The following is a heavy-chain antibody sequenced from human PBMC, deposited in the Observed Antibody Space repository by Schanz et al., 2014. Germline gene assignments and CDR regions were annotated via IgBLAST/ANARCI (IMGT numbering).Heavy chain of an antibody. CDR3: ARGFLASGGKTFDC. CDR1: GYNFNRHD. J-gene: IGHJ4*02. Sequence: QVQLVQSGPEVKKPGASVRLSCKASGYNFNRHDISWVRQAPGQGPEWMGIIHPSGGSTNYAQQFLGRLTMTRDTSTNTVYMNLSSLTSADTAVYYCARGFLASGGKTFDCWGQGTLVTVSS. V-gene: IGHV1-46*02. D-gene: IGHD1-26*01. CDR2: IHPSGGST.